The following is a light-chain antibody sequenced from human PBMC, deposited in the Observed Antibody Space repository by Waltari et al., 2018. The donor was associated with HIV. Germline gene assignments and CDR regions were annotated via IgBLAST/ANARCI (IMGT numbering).Light chain of an antibody. CDR3: SSYTSSSTLV. Sequence: QSITISCTGTSSDVRGYNYVSWYQQHPGKAPNFMIYEVSNRPSGVSNRFSGSKSGNTASLTISGLQAEDESDYYCSSYTSSSTLVFGGGTKLTVL. CDR1: SSDVRGYNY. V-gene: IGLV2-14*01. CDR2: EVS. J-gene: IGLJ2*01.